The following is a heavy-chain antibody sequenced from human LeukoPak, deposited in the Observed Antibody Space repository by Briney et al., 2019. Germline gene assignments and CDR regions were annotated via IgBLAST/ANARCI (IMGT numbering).Heavy chain of an antibody. CDR1: GYTFTSYA. V-gene: IGHV1-69*13. CDR3: ARSRSPYYYDSSGGY. CDR2: IIPIFGTA. J-gene: IGHJ4*02. D-gene: IGHD3-22*01. Sequence: SVKVSCKASGYTFTSYAISWVRQAPGQGLECMGGIIPIFGTANYAQKFQGRVTITADESTSTAYMELSSLRSEDTAVYYCARSRSPYYYDSSGGYWGQGTLVAVSS.